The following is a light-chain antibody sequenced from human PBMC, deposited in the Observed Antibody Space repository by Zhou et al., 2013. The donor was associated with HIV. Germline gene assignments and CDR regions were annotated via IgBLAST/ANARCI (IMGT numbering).Light chain of an antibody. CDR1: EDISSS. J-gene: IGKJ4*01. V-gene: IGKV1-12*01. CDR2: GAS. CDR3: QQAHIFPHT. Sequence: DIQMTQSPSSVSVSVGDTVTITCRASEDISSSLAWYQHAPGRGPKLLIYGASRLQGGVPSRFSGSGSGTDFTLTISGLQSDDFATYYCQQAHIFPHTFGGGPGWKS.